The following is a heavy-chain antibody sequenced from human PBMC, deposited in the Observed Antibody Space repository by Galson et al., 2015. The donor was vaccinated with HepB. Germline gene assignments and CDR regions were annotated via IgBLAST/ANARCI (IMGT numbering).Heavy chain of an antibody. D-gene: IGHD6-19*01. CDR3: ARPTQWLVDYYYGMDV. J-gene: IGHJ6*02. CDR1: GFTFSSYA. Sequence: SLRLSCAASGFTFSSYAMHWVRQAPGKGLEWVAVISYDGSNKYYADSVKGRFTISRDNSKNTLYLQMNSLRAEDTAVYYCARPTQWLVDYYYGMDVWGQGTTVTVSS. CDR2: ISYDGSNK. V-gene: IGHV3-30*04.